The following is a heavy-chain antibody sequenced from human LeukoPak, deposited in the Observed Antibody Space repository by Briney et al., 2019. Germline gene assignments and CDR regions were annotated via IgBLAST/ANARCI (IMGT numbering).Heavy chain of an antibody. V-gene: IGHV3-48*03. Sequence: TGGSLRLSCAASGFTFSSYEMNWVRQAPGKGLEWVSYISTTGSSIYYADSVKGRFTISRDNVKNLLYLQMNSLRAEDTAVYYCARVQRGIAVALEYWGEGTLATVSS. CDR3: ARVQRGIAVALEY. CDR1: GFTFSSYE. CDR2: ISTTGSSI. D-gene: IGHD6-19*01. J-gene: IGHJ4*02.